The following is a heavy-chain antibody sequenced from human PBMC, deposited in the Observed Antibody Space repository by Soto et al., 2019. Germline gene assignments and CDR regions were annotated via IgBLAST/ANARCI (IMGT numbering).Heavy chain of an antibody. D-gene: IGHD2-2*01. J-gene: IGHJ6*02. CDR1: GYSISSGNY. V-gene: IGHV4-38-2*01. Sequence: PSKTRSRTWAVSGYSISSGNYWAFIRQPPGRGLEWIGSLYHIGSTHYNTSLKSRVTISVHPSHNHFSLELSSVTAADPAMYYCRSSTSCYAESCVDVWGQGTMVTVSS. CDR3: RSSTSCYAESCVDV. CDR2: LYHIGST.